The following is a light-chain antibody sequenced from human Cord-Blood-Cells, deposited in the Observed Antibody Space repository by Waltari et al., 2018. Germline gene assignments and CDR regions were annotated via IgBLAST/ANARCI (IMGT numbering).Light chain of an antibody. Sequence: DIQMTPSPSSLPASVGDRVTIPCRARQGISTYLAWYQQNPGTVPKLRIYAASTLQSGVPSRFSGSGSGTDFTHTISSLQPEDVATYDCQKYNSAPRTSGGVTKVEIK. V-gene: IGKV1-27*01. J-gene: IGKJ4*01. CDR2: AAS. CDR3: QKYNSAPRT. CDR1: QGISTY.